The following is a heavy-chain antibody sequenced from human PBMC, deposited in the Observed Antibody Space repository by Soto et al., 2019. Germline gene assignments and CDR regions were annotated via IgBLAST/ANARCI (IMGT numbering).Heavy chain of an antibody. V-gene: IGHV4-31*03. CDR3: ARVDSSGYQPFDY. J-gene: IGHJ4*02. CDR1: GGSISSGGYY. CDR2: IYYSGST. Sequence: SETLSLTCTVSGGSISSGGYYWSWIRQHPGKGLEWIGYIYYSGSTYYNPSLKSRVTISVDTSKNQFSLKLSSVTAADTAVYYCARVDSSGYQPFDYWGQGTLVTVPS. D-gene: IGHD3-22*01.